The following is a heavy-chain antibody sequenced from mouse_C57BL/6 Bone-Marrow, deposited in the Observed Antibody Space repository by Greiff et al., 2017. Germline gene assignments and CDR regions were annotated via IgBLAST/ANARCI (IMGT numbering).Heavy chain of an antibody. CDR1: GFSFNTYA. J-gene: IGHJ4*01. D-gene: IGHD1-1*01. CDR2: IRSKSNNYAT. V-gene: IGHV10-1*01. Sequence: EVQRVESGGGLVQPKGSLKLSCAASGFSFNTYAMNWVRQAPGKGLEWVARIRSKSNNYATYYADSVKDRFTISRDDSESMLYLQMNNLKTEDTAMYYCVRLITTVVATRAMDYWGQGTSVTVSS. CDR3: VRLITTVVATRAMDY.